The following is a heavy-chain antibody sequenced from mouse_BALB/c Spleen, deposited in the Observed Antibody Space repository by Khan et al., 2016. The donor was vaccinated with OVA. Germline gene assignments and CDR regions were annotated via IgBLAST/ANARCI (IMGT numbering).Heavy chain of an antibody. CDR2: IYPFNDAT. CDR3: GPVGSYYVAFVY. CDR1: GYTFTSYV. J-gene: IGHJ3*01. Sequence: VQLQQSGPEVVKPGASVKMSCKASGYTFTSYVMHWVKQKPGQGLEWIGYIYPFNDATKFNEKFTGKATLTSDKSSSTAYMELSSLTSADSAVLYCGPVGSYYVAFVYWGQGTLVTVSA. D-gene: IGHD1-1*01. V-gene: IGHV1S136*01.